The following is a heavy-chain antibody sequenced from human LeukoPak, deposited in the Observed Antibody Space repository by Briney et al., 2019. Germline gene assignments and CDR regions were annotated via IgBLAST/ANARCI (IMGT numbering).Heavy chain of an antibody. J-gene: IGHJ6*03. CDR1: GFTFSTYT. V-gene: IGHV3-48*04. Sequence: GGSLRLSCAASGFTFSTYTMNWVRQAPGKGLEWVSYVSSSGGTIYYADSVKGRFTISRDNAKNSLYLQMNSLRAEDTAVYYCARVGTKNYYFYYMDVWGKGTTVTVSS. D-gene: IGHD2-2*01. CDR3: ARVGTKNYYFYYMDV. CDR2: VSSSGGTI.